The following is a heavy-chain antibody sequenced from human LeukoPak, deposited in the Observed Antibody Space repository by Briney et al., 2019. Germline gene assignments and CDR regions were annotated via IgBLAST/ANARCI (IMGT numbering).Heavy chain of an antibody. D-gene: IGHD2-15*01. Sequence: GGSLRLSCAASGFSVSNNYMSWVRQAPGKGLEWVSVIYSGGSTFYADSVKGRFTISIDNSKNTLYLQMNSLRAEDTAVYYCASDSYSPEYFQHWGQGTLVTVSS. CDR1: GFSVSNNY. CDR2: IYSGGST. V-gene: IGHV3-66*01. CDR3: ASDSYSPEYFQH. J-gene: IGHJ1*01.